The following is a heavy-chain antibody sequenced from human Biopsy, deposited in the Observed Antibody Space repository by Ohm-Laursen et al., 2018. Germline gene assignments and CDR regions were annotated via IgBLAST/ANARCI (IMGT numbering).Heavy chain of an antibody. CDR2: IYSGGST. D-gene: IGHD6-19*01. J-gene: IGHJ3*02. CDR3: ARSGWPENDAFDI. CDR1: GFTVSSNY. V-gene: IGHV3-53*01. Sequence: SLRLSCIASGFTVSSNYMSWVRQAPGKGLEWVSVIYSGGSTYYADSAKGRFTISRDNSKNTLYLQMNSLRAEDTAVYYCARSGWPENDAFDIWGQGTMVTVSS.